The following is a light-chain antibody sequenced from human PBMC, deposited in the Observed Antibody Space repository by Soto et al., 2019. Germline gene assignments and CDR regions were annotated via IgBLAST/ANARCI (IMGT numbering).Light chain of an antibody. Sequence: QSALTQPASVSGSPGQSITISCTGTSSDVGSYSLLSWYQHHPGKAPKLIIYEDIKGSSGVSNRFSGSKSGNTASLRISGLQAEDEADYYCYTYAGGSTYLFGTGTKLTVL. CDR1: SSDVGSYSL. J-gene: IGLJ1*01. V-gene: IGLV2-23*01. CDR2: EDI. CDR3: YTYAGGSTYL.